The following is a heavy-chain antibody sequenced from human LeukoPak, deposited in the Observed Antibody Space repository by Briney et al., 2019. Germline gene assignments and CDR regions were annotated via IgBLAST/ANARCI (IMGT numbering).Heavy chain of an antibody. D-gene: IGHD1-26*01. V-gene: IGHV4-38-2*02. Sequence: SEALSLTCTVSGYSISSGYYWGCSRPPPGKGLEWIGSIYHSGSTYYNPSLKSRLTISVDTSKNQFSLKLSSVAAADTAVYYCAINRRRGSYDYCGQGTLVTVSS. J-gene: IGHJ4*02. CDR1: GYSISSGYY. CDR2: IYHSGST. CDR3: AINRRRGSYDY.